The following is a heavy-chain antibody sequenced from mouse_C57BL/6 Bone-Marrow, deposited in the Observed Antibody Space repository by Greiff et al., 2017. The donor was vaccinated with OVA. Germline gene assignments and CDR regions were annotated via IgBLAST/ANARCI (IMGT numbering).Heavy chain of an antibody. Sequence: QVQLKESGAELMKPGASVKLSCKATGYTFTGYWIEWVKQRPGHGLEWIGEFLPGSGSTNYNEKFKGKATFTADTSSNTDYMQLSRLTTEDSAIYYCERRRGLYAKDCWGQGTSVTVSS. J-gene: IGHJ4*01. CDR1: GYTFTGYW. V-gene: IGHV1-9*01. CDR2: FLPGSGST. D-gene: IGHD3-1*01. CDR3: ERRRGLYAKDC.